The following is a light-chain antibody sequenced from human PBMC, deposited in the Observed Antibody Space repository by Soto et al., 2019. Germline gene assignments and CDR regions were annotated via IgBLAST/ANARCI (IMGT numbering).Light chain of an antibody. CDR1: QSVSSS. V-gene: IGKV3-11*01. J-gene: IGKJ1*01. Sequence: EIVLTQSPATLSLSPGERATLSCRATQSVSSSLAWYRQQPGQAPRLLIYDASRRATGIPARFSGSGSGTDFTLTISSLQPKDFAIYYCQQANIFPRAFGQGTKVDIK. CDR3: QQANIFPRA. CDR2: DAS.